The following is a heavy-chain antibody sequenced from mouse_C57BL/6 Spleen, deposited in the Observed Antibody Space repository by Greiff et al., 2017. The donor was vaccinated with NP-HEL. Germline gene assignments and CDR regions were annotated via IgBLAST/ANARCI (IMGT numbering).Heavy chain of an antibody. CDR3: ARSGYYDSEAYYAMDY. D-gene: IGHD2-4*01. Sequence: VQLQQSGAELVKPGASVKISCKASGYTFTDYYINWVKQRPGQGLEWIGKIGPGSGSTYYNEKFKGKATLTADKSSSTACMQLSSLTSEDSAVYFCARSGYYDSEAYYAMDYWGQGTSVTVSS. J-gene: IGHJ4*01. V-gene: IGHV1-77*01. CDR1: GYTFTDYY. CDR2: IGPGSGST.